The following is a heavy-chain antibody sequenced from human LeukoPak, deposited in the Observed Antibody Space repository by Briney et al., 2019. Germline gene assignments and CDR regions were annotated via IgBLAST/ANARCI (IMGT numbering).Heavy chain of an antibody. CDR3: ARDQYYYDGIGDY. CDR1: GGSIGSSGYH. CDR2: IYYSGTT. V-gene: IGHV4-39*07. D-gene: IGHD3-22*01. J-gene: IGHJ4*02. Sequence: SETLSLTCTVSGGSIGSSGYHWGWIRQPPGKGLEWIGSIYYSGTTYYNPSLKSRVTISVDTSKNQFSLKLSSVTAADTAVYYCARDQYYYDGIGDYWGQGTLVTVSS.